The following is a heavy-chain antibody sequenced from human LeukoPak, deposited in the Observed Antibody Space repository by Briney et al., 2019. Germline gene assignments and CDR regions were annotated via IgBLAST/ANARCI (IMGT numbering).Heavy chain of an antibody. D-gene: IGHD3-22*01. CDR2: ISYDGSNK. J-gene: IGHJ6*02. CDR3: AKDSPYYYDSSGYSSNYYYYGMDV. Sequence: GGSLRLSCAASGFTFSSYAMHWVRQAPGKGLEWVAVISYDGSNKYYADSVKGRFTISRDNSKNTLYLQMNSLRAEDTAVYYCAKDSPYYYDSSGYSSNYYYYGMDVWGQGTTVTVSS. V-gene: IGHV3-30-3*01. CDR1: GFTFSSYA.